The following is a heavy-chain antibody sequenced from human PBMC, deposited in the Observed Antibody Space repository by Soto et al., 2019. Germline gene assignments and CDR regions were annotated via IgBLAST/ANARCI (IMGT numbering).Heavy chain of an antibody. CDR1: GFPFNNYG. V-gene: IGHV3-21*04. CDR2: VSKSDYT. Sequence: PGGSLRLSCVVYGFPFNNYGINWVRQAPGKGLEWVSTVSKSDYTYYSDLVKGRFTISRDSAKNTVSLQMNTLRAEDTAVYFCAREDSIIIPAVSDFWGQGTLVTVSS. J-gene: IGHJ4*02. CDR3: AREDSIIIPAVSDF. D-gene: IGHD2-2*01.